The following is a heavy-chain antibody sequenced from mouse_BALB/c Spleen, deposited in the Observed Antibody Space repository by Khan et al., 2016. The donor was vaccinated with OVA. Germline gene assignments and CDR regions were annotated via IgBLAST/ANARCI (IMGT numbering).Heavy chain of an antibody. Sequence: QVQLQQSGAELAKPGASVKLSCKASGYTFINYWILWIKQRPGQGLEWIGYINPSTGYTEYNQNFKDKATLTADKSSSQAYMQLSSLTSEDYTVSYCGRRVLRWDFDYWGQGTTLTVSS. CDR3: GRRVLRWDFDY. CDR2: INPSTGYT. D-gene: IGHD1-1*01. J-gene: IGHJ2*01. CDR1: GYTFINYW. V-gene: IGHV1-7*01.